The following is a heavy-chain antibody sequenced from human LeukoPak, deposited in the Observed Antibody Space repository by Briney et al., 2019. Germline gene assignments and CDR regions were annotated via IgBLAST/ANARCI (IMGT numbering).Heavy chain of an antibody. D-gene: IGHD5-18*01. CDR3: ARASGDTVDTTTMGSY. CDR2: ISSSSAYI. V-gene: IGHV3-21*01. Sequence: GGSLRLSCAASGFTFSTYSMNWVRQAPGKGLEWVSSISSSSAYIYYADSVKGRFTISRDNAKNSLYLQMNSLRAEDTAVYYCARASGDTVDTTTMGSYWGQGTLVTVSS. J-gene: IGHJ4*02. CDR1: GFTFSTYS.